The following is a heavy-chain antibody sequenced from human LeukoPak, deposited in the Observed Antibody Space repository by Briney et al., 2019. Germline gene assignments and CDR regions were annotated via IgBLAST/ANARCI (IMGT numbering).Heavy chain of an antibody. D-gene: IGHD5-12*01. CDR3: AKDRGGYSGYDFDY. V-gene: IGHV3-23*01. J-gene: IGHJ4*02. CDR2: ISGSGGST. CDR1: GFTFSSYA. Sequence: PGGSLRLSCAASGFTFSSYAMSWVRQAPGRGLEGVSAISGSGGSTYYADSVKGRFTISRDNSKNTLYLQMNSLRAEVSAVYYCAKDRGGYSGYDFDYWGQGTLVTVSS.